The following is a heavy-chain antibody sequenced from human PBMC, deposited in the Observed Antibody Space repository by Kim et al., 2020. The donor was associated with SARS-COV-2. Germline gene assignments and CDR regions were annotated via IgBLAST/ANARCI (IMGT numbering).Heavy chain of an antibody. CDR3: AXXRLXXXAFXXXY. CDR2: VYSGGST. CDR1: GFTVSSNY. J-gene: IGHJ6*01. Sequence: GGSLRLSCAASGFTVSSNYMNWVRQAPGKGLEWVSVVYSGGSTNYADSVKDRFTISRDXXKNTLXXQXXXLRAXDTAXXXCAXXRLXXXAFXXXY. D-gene: IGHD6-25*01. V-gene: IGHV3-66*01.